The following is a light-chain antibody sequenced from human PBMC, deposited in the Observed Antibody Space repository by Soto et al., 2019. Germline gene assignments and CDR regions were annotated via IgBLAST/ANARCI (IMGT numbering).Light chain of an antibody. CDR3: QQTHSLPLY. CDR1: QGVVGG. J-gene: IGKJ3*01. CDR2: ATS. Sequence: IQMTQSPSSVSASVADRVTMTCRASQGVVGGLAWYQHKPGRVPKPLIFATSSLHSGVPSRFSGSGSGTDFTLSISSLQPEDFATYYCQQTHSLPLYFGPGTKVDIK. V-gene: IGKV1-12*01.